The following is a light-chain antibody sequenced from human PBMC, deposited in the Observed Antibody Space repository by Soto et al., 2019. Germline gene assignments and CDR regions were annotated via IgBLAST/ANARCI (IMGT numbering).Light chain of an antibody. CDR2: VVS. Sequence: QSALTQPRSVSGSPGQSVTISCTRTSSYIGPYDHVAWYQQHPGKAPKLIIFVVSKRPSGVPDRFSGSKSGNTASLTISGLQAEDEADYYCSSYAGNYIYVFATGTKVTVL. CDR3: SSYAGNYIYV. J-gene: IGLJ1*01. V-gene: IGLV2-11*01. CDR1: SSYIGPYDH.